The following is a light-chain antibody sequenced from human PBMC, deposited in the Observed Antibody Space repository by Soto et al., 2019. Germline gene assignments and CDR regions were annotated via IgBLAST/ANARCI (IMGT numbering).Light chain of an antibody. V-gene: IGKV1-39*01. CDR2: AAS. J-gene: IGKJ3*01. CDR3: QQTYTTPFT. Sequence: DIPMTQSPSSLSASVGDRVTITCRASQSINRYINWYQQKSGKAPKLLINAASSLQSGVPSRFSGSGSGTDFTLTISKLQPEDFATYYCQQTYTTPFTFGPGTKVDIK. CDR1: QSINRY.